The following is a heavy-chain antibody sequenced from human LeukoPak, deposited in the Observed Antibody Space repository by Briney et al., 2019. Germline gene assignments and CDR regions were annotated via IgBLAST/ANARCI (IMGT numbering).Heavy chain of an antibody. V-gene: IGHV4-39*01. CDR1: GGSISSSRNS. D-gene: IGHD6-19*01. J-gene: IGHJ4*02. CDR2: IYHSGTT. Sequence: PSETLSLTCTVSGGSISSSRNSWGWIRQPPGKGLEWIASIYHSGTTYYNPSLKSRVTIFVHTSDNQFSLKLSSVTAADTAAYYCATGGGIAVAHAWGQGIVVTVSS. CDR3: ATGGGIAVAHA.